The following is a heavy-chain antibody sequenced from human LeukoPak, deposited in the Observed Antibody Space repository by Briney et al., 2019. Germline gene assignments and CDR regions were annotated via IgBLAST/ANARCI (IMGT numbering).Heavy chain of an antibody. D-gene: IGHD4-23*01. CDR2: INTDGTST. CDR1: GLTLTTYW. V-gene: IGHV3-74*01. Sequence: GGSLRLSCAASGLTLTTYWMHWVRQAPGKGLVWVSRINTDGTSTNYADSVKGRFTISRDNAKNTLYLQMNSLRAEDTAVYYCVRDLDLGGYSSFEYWGQGTLVTVSS. CDR3: VRDLDLGGYSSFEY. J-gene: IGHJ4*02.